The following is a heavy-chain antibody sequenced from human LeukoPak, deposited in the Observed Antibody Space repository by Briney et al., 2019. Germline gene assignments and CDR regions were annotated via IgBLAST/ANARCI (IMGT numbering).Heavy chain of an antibody. CDR1: GGSISSYY. CDR2: IYTSGST. V-gene: IGHV4-4*09. CDR3: ARLSSPDYYYYYMDV. J-gene: IGHJ6*03. Sequence: PSETLSLTCTVSGGSISSYYWSWIRQPPGKGLEWIGYIYTSGSTNYNPSLKSRVTISVDASKNQFSLKLSSVTAADTAVYYCARLSSPDYYYYYMDVWGKGTTVTVSS.